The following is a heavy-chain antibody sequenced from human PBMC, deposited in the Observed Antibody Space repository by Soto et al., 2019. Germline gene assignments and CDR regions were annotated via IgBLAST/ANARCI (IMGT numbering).Heavy chain of an antibody. D-gene: IGHD5-12*01. CDR1: GFTFSSYS. CDR2: ISSSSSYI. CDR3: ARVYLRDSGYDLYYFDY. V-gene: IGHV3-21*01. Sequence: GGSLRLSCAASGFTFSSYSMNWVRQAPGKGLEWVSSISSSSSYIYYADSLKGRFTISRDNAKNSLYLQMNSLRAEDTAVYYCARVYLRDSGYDLYYFDYWGQGTLVTVSS. J-gene: IGHJ4*02.